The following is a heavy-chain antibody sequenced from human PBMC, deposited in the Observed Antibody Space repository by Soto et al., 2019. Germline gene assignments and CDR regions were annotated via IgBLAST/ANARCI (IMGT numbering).Heavy chain of an antibody. D-gene: IGHD1-26*01. CDR1: GFAFNNYG. Sequence: PGWSLRLSCTVSGFAFNNYGINWVRQAPGKGLEWVSSISKSDYTYYSDSVKGRFAISRDNAKSSVSLQMNTLRVEDTAGYYCEREDSILLLALWDVWGQGIGFTVP. V-gene: IGHV3-21*01. J-gene: IGHJ6*02. CDR2: ISKSDYT. CDR3: EREDSILLLALWDV.